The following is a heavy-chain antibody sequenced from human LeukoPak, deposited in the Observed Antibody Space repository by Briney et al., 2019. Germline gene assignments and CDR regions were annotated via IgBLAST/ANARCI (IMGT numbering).Heavy chain of an antibody. Sequence: TGGSLRLSCAASGFTFDDYAMHWVRQAPGKGLEWVSGISWNSGSIGYADSVKGRFTISRDNAKNSLYLQMNSLRAEDTALYYCAKGMSLYNWNDVELGDWGQGTLVTVSS. V-gene: IGHV3-9*01. J-gene: IGHJ4*02. CDR2: ISWNSGSI. CDR1: GFTFDDYA. CDR3: AKGMSLYNWNDVELGD. D-gene: IGHD1-20*01.